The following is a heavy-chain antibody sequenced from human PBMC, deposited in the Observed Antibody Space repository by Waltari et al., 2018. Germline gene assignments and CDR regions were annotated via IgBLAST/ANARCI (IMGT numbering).Heavy chain of an antibody. D-gene: IGHD3-22*01. CDR3: ARQSIYDSSGYYQLAGSAFDI. CDR1: GGSISSSSYY. V-gene: IGHV4-39*01. Sequence: QLQLQESGPGLVKPSETLSLTCTVSGGSISSSSYYWGWISQPPGKGLEWIGSIYYSGSTYYNPSLKSRVTISVDTSKNQFSLKLSSVTAADTAVYYCARQSIYDSSGYYQLAGSAFDIWGQGTMVTVSS. J-gene: IGHJ3*02. CDR2: IYYSGST.